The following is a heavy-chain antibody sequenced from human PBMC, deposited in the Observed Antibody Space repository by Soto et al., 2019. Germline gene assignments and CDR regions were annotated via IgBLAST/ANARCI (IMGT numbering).Heavy chain of an antibody. CDR3: AKDESAAFYYYYGMDV. V-gene: IGHV3-30*18. CDR1: GFTFSSYG. J-gene: IGHJ6*02. D-gene: IGHD2-15*01. Sequence: LRLSCAASGFTFSSYGMHWVRQAPGKGLEWVAVISYDGSNKYYADSVKGRFTISRDNSKNTLYLQMNSLRAEDTAVYYCAKDESAAFYYYYGMDVWGQGTTVTAP. CDR2: ISYDGSNK.